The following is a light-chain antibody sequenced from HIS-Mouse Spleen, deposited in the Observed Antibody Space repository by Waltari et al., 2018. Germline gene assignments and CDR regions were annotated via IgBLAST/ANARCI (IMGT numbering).Light chain of an antibody. CDR2: SNN. Sequence: QSVLTQPPSASGTPGQRVPISCSGSRSNLGSNTVNWYQQLPGTAPKLLIYSNNQRPSGVPDRFSGSKSGTSASLAISGLQSEDEADYYCAAWDDSLNGWVFGGGTKLTVL. J-gene: IGLJ3*02. V-gene: IGLV1-44*01. CDR1: RSNLGSNT. CDR3: AAWDDSLNGWV.